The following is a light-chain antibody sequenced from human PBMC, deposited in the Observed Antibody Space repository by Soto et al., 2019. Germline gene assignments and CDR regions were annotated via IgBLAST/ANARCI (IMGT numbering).Light chain of an antibody. CDR3: QQYNNWPIT. Sequence: EVVMTQSPSTLSVSPGERATLSCVASQSVSINLAWYEQKPGQTPRLLIYGASTRATGIPARFSGSGSGTEFTLTISSLQSEDLAVYYCQQYNNWPITFGQGTRLEIK. V-gene: IGKV3-15*01. CDR2: GAS. J-gene: IGKJ5*01. CDR1: QSVSIN.